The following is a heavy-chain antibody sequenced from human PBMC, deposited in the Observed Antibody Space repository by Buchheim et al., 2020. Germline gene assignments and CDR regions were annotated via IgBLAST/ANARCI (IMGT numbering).Heavy chain of an antibody. CDR1: GFTFSSYA. CDR3: AKGTYDFWSGTSYYYYYYGMDV. CDR2: ISGSGGST. D-gene: IGHD3-3*01. V-gene: IGHV3-23*01. J-gene: IGHJ6*02. Sequence: EVQLLESGGGLVQPGGSLRLSCAASGFTFSSYAMSWVRQAPGKGLEWVSAISGSGGSTYHADSVKGRFTISRDNSKNTLYLQMNSLRAEDTAVYYCAKGTYDFWSGTSYYYYYYGMDVWGQGTT.